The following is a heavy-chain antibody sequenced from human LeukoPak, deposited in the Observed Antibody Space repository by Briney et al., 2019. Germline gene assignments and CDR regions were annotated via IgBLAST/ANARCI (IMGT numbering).Heavy chain of an antibody. CDR2: ILYGGNT. CDR3: ARHERIDAATRGYFDH. J-gene: IGHJ4*02. D-gene: IGHD2-21*01. Sequence: PSETLSLTCTVSGGSISTTSYLWGWIRQPPGKGLEWIGSILYGGNTYYNPSLKMRVTISVDTSNNQFSLRLTSVTAADTAVYYCARHERIDAATRGYFDHWGQGTLVTVSS. CDR1: GGSISTTSYL. V-gene: IGHV4-39*01.